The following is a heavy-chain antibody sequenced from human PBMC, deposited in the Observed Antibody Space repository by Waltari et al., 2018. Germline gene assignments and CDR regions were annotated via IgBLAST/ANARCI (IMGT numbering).Heavy chain of an antibody. CDR2: TYDRSKWYS. J-gene: IGHJ4*02. CDR3: ARTTITVFGVVVGALDN. CDR1: GDSVSSNSAA. V-gene: IGHV6-1*01. Sequence: QVQLQQSGPGLVKPSQTLSLTCAISGDSVSSNSAAWDWIRQSPSRGLAWLGRTYDRSKWYSHYAESVKSRMTINADTSKNEFSLQLTSVSPEDTGLYFCARTTITVFGVVVGALDNWGPGTLVTVSS. D-gene: IGHD3-3*01.